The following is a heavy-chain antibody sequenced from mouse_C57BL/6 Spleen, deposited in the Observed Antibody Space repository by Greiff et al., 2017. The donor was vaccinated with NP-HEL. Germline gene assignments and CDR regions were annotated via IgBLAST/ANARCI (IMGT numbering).Heavy chain of an antibody. Sequence: QVHVKQPGTELVKPGASVKLSCKASGYTFTSYWMHWVKQRPGQGLEWIGNINPSNGGTNYNEKFKSKATLTVDKSSSTAYMQLSSLTYEDSAVYYCARSNYYGSKGYFDVWGTGTTVTVSS. CDR2: INPSNGGT. D-gene: IGHD1-1*01. V-gene: IGHV1-53*01. J-gene: IGHJ1*03. CDR3: ARSNYYGSKGYFDV. CDR1: GYTFTSYW.